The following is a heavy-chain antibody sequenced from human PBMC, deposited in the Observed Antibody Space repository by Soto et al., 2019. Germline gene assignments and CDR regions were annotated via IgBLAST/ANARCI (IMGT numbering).Heavy chain of an antibody. V-gene: IGHV1-69*01. Sequence: VKVSCKASGGTFSSYAISLVRQAPGQGLEWMGGIIPIFGTANYAQKFQGRVTITADESTSTAYMELSSLRSEDTAVYYCARSFSSSWSGPFDYWGQGTLVTVSS. CDR1: GGTFSSYA. CDR2: IIPIFGTA. CDR3: ARSFSSSWSGPFDY. D-gene: IGHD6-13*01. J-gene: IGHJ4*02.